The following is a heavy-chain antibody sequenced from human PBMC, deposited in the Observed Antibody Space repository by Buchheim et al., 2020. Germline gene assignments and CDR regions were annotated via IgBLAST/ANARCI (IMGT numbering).Heavy chain of an antibody. J-gene: IGHJ4*02. D-gene: IGHD2-2*02. Sequence: EVQLVESGGGLVQPGGSLRLSCAASGFTFSNYWMHWVRQAPGTGLVWVSRINGDGSSTTYADSVKGRFTISRDNTKNTLYLQMNSLRAEDTAVCSCPRDTYTATPYWGQGTL. CDR2: INGDGSST. CDR3: PRDTYTATPY. V-gene: IGHV3-74*01. CDR1: GFTFSNYW.